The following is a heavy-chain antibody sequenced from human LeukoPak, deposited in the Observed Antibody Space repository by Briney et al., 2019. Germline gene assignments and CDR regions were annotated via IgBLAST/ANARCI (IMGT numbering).Heavy chain of an antibody. J-gene: IGHJ4*02. CDR3: ARDPLSSSSFDY. Sequence: GGSLRLSCAASGFTFDDYGMSWVRHAPGKGLEWVSGINWNGGNTGYADSVKGRFTISRDNAKNSLYLQMYTLRAEDTAVYYCARDPLSSSSFDYWGQGTLVTVSS. D-gene: IGHD6-13*01. V-gene: IGHV3-20*04. CDR2: INWNGGNT. CDR1: GFTFDDYG.